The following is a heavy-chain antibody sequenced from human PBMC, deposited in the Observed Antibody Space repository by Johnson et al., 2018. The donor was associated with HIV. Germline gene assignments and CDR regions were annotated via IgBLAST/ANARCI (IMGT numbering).Heavy chain of an antibody. CDR1: GITVGTNY. V-gene: IGHV3-66*02. CDR2: IFSVGDV. D-gene: IGHD3-9*01. CDR3: ARDGRDLVTRGSFDV. J-gene: IGHJ3*01. Sequence: VQLVESGGGLVQPGGSLRLSCAASGITVGTNYMSWVRQAPGKGLEWVSVIFSVGDVYYADSVKGRFTISRDNSKNMVYLKMNSLRPEDTAVYYCARDGRDLVTRGSFDVWGQGTVVTVSS.